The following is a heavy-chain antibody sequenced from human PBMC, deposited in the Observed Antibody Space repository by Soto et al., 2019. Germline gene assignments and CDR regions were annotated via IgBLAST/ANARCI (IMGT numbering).Heavy chain of an antibody. Sequence: GGSLRLSCAASGFTFSSYSMNWVRQAPGKGLEWVSYISSSSSTIYYADSVKGRFTISRDNAKNSLYLQMNSLRAEDTAVYYCARGEGSSWYEEGIDYWGQGTLVTVSS. J-gene: IGHJ4*02. CDR2: ISSSSSTI. V-gene: IGHV3-48*01. D-gene: IGHD6-13*01. CDR3: ARGEGSSWYEEGIDY. CDR1: GFTFSSYS.